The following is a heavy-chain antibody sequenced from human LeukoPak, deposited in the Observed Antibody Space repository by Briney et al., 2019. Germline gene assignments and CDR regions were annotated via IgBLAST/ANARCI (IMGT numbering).Heavy chain of an antibody. CDR1: GYTLTNYA. V-gene: IGHV7-4-1*02. J-gene: IGHJ4*02. CDR3: ARVQGYCSTTSCYPHY. CDR2: INTNTGNP. Sequence: GASVTVSCKASGYTLTNYALNWVRQAPGQGLEWMGWINTNTGNPTYAQGFTGRFVFSLDTSVNTAYLQISSLEAEDTAIYYCARVQGYCSTTSCYPHYWGQGTLVTVSS. D-gene: IGHD2-2*01.